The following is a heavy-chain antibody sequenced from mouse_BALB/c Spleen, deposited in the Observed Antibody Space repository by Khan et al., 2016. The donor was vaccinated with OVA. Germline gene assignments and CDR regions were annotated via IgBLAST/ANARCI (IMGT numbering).Heavy chain of an antibody. V-gene: IGHV1-4*01. J-gene: IGHJ3*01. CDR2: INLRSGYT. D-gene: IGHD2-14*01. CDR1: GYTFTSYT. Sequence: VQLQQSGAELARPGASVKMSCKASGYTFTSYTIHWIKQRPGQGLEWIGYINLRSGYTNYNQKFKDKATLTADKSSTTAYMQLSSLTSDDSAVFYCARDGAYYRNDGWFAYWGQGTLVTVSA. CDR3: ARDGAYYRNDGWFAY.